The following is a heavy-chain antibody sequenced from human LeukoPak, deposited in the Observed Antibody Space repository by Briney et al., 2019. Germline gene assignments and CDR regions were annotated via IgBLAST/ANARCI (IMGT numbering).Heavy chain of an antibody. V-gene: IGHV1-18*01. CDR1: GYTITSYG. J-gene: IGHJ6*02. D-gene: IGHD3-3*01. CDR3: AREGYDFWSGQSYGMDV. CDR2: ISAYNGNT. Sequence: ASVKVSCKASGYTITSYGISWVRQAPGQGLEWMGWISAYNGNTNYAQKLQGRVTMTTDTSTSTAYMELRSLRSDDTAVYYCAREGYDFWSGQSYGMDVWGQGTTVTVSS.